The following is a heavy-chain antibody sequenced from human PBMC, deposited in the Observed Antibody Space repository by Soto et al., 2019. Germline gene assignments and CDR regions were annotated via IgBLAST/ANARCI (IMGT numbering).Heavy chain of an antibody. CDR1: GFTVSSNY. CDR2: IYSGGST. Sequence: VGSLRLSCAASGFTVSSNYMSWVRQAPGKGLEWVSVIYSGGSTYYADSVKGRFTISRGNSKNTLYLQMNSLRAEDTAVYYCARDPVAAAGYHYYYYGMDVWGQGTTVTVSS. D-gene: IGHD6-13*01. CDR3: ARDPVAAAGYHYYYYGMDV. J-gene: IGHJ6*02. V-gene: IGHV3-53*01.